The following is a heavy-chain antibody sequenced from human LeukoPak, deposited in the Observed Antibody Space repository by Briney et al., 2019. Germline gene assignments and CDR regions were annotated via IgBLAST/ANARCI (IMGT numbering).Heavy chain of an antibody. D-gene: IGHD2-21*01. CDR1: GFTFSSYG. CDR3: AKDQANIVVLGLLDY. Sequence: GGSLRLSCAASGFTFSSYGMSWVLQAPGEGLEGGSAISGSGGSTYYADSVKGRFTISRDNSKNTLYLQMNSLRAEDTAVYYCAKDQANIVVLGLLDYWGQGTLVTVSS. CDR2: ISGSGGST. J-gene: IGHJ4*02. V-gene: IGHV3-23*01.